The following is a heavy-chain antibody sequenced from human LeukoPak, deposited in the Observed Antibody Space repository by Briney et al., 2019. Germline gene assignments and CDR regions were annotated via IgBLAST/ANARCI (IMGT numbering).Heavy chain of an antibody. V-gene: IGHV3-23*01. CDR3: AKGCGGTCYSDFDY. J-gene: IGHJ4*02. Sequence: GGSLRLSCAASGFTFSSYAMAWVRQAPGKGLEWVSTIRGSGGSTYYADSVKGRFTISRDNSKNTLFLQMNSLRVEDTAEYYCAKGCGGTCYSDFDYWGQGTLVTVSS. CDR2: IRGSGGST. D-gene: IGHD2-15*01. CDR1: GFTFSSYA.